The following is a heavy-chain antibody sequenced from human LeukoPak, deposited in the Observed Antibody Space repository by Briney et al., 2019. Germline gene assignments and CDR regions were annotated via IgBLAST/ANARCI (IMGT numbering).Heavy chain of an antibody. J-gene: IGHJ4*02. CDR3: ARARGRRAATLHY. V-gene: IGHV4-34*01. Sequence: SETLSLTCTVSGGPIRGYYWRWIRPPPGKGLEWIGEINHSGSTNHNPPLQSRVTISVGTSKNQYSLKVSDLTAPDTHVYYWARARGRRAATLHYWGQGTLVTVSS. CDR1: GGPIRGYY. CDR2: INHSGST. D-gene: IGHD6-13*01.